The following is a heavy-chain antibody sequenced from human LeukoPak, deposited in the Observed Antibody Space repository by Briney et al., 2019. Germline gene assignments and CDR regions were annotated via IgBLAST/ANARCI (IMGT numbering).Heavy chain of an antibody. CDR1: GFTFSSSS. CDR2: ITFNGGRT. J-gene: IGHJ4*02. Sequence: GGSLRLSCAASGFTFSSSSMNWVRQAPGKGLEWLSAITFNGGRTFYADSVKGRFTISRDNSKNTLYLQMNSLRPEDTAVYYCAKDPPHSPFDYWGQGTLVTVSS. CDR3: AKDPPHSPFDY. V-gene: IGHV3-23*01.